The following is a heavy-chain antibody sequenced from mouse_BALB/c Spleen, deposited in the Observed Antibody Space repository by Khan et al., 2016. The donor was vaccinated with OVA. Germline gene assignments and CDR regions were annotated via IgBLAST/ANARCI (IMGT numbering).Heavy chain of an antibody. CDR1: GYKFTDYA. D-gene: IGHD1-1*02. V-gene: IGHV1S137*01. CDR3: TRGGKFAY. CDR2: ISTYYGDA. J-gene: IGHJ3*01. Sequence: QVQLQQSGVELVRPGVSVKISCKVSGYKFTDYAMHWVKQSHAKGLEWIGVISTYYGDADYSQKFKGKATMTVDRSSSTAYLELARLTSEDSARYYCTRGGKFAYWGQGTLVTVSA.